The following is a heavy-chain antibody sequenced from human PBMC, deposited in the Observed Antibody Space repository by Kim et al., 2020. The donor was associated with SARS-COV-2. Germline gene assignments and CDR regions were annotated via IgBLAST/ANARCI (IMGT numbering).Heavy chain of an antibody. J-gene: IGHJ3*02. V-gene: IGHV4-30-2*04. CDR3: ARVGYSGYDLGDAFDI. Sequence: SLKSRVTISVDTSKNQFSLKLSSVTAADTAVYYCARVGYSGYDLGDAFDIWGQGTMVTVSS. D-gene: IGHD5-12*01.